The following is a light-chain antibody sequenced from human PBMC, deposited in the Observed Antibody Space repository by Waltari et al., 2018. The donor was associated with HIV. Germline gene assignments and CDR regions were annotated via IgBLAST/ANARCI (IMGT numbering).Light chain of an antibody. Sequence: IQMTQSPSSLSASVGDRAIITCRASQDITTSLAWYQLKPGGPPRLLIFAASGLHGGVPPRFSGSASGTVFALTISNLQPEDSATYYCQQASSFPLSFGGGTKVEI. CDR2: AAS. V-gene: IGKV1-12*01. J-gene: IGKJ4*01. CDR1: QDITTS. CDR3: QQASSFPLS.